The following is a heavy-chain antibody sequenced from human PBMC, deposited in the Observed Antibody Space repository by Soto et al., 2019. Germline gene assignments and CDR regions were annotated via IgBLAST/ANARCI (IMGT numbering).Heavy chain of an antibody. Sequence: PGGSLRLSCAASGFTFSSYAMSWVRQAPGKGLEWVAVICYDGSNKYYADSVKGRFTISRDNSKNTLYLQMNSLRAEDTAVYYCARVTFTFGGPDWFDPWGQGTLVTVSS. J-gene: IGHJ5*02. CDR2: ICYDGSNK. D-gene: IGHD3-16*01. CDR3: ARVTFTFGGPDWFDP. CDR1: GFTFSSYA. V-gene: IGHV3-33*08.